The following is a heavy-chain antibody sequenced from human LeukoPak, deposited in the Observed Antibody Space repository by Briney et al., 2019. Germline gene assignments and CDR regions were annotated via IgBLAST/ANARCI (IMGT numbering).Heavy chain of an antibody. Sequence: ASVKVSCKASGYTFTDYYMHWVRQAPGQGLEWMGWINTNTGNPTYAQGFTGRFVFSLDTSVSTAYLQISSLKAEDTAVYYCATESKVRGVSGYYFDYWGQGTLVTVSS. CDR1: GYTFTDYY. V-gene: IGHV7-4-1*02. D-gene: IGHD3-10*01. CDR2: INTNTGNP. CDR3: ATESKVRGVSGYYFDY. J-gene: IGHJ4*02.